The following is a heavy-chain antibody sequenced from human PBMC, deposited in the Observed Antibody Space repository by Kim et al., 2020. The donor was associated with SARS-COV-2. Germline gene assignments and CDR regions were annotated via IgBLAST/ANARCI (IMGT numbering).Heavy chain of an antibody. CDR3: ARGLLWFGESRWKYAQG. D-gene: IGHD3-10*01. Sequence: LTSRVTISVDTSKNQFSLKLSSVTAADTAVYYCARGLLWFGESRWKYAQGWGQGTLVTVSS. J-gene: IGHJ4*02. V-gene: IGHV4-59*09.